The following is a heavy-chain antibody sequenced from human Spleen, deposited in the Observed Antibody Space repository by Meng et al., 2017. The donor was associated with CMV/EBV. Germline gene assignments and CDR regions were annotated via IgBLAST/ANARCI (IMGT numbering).Heavy chain of an antibody. CDR2: IYYSGST. Sequence: SETLSLTCTVSGGSISSYYWSWIRQPPGKGLEWIGYIYYSGSTNYNPSLKSRVTISVDTSKNQFSLKLSSVTAADTAVYYCARGLGILRNGYWYFDLWGRGALVTVSS. J-gene: IGHJ2*01. V-gene: IGHV4-59*12. D-gene: IGHD4-17*01. CDR3: ARGLGILRNGYWYFDL. CDR1: GGSISSYY.